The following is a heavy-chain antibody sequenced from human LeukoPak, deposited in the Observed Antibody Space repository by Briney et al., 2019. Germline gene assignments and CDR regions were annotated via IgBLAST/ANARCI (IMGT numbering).Heavy chain of an antibody. CDR2: INPNSGGT. CDR1: GYTFTGYY. V-gene: IGHV1-2*02. CDR3: ARAVSDWRRGYYYYYMDV. Sequence: ASVKVSCKASGYTFTGYYMHWVRQAPGQGLEWRGWINPNSGGTNYAQKFQGRVTMTRDTSISTAYMELSRLRSDDTAVYYCARAVSDWRRGYYYYYMDVWGKGTTVTVSS. D-gene: IGHD3-9*01. J-gene: IGHJ6*03.